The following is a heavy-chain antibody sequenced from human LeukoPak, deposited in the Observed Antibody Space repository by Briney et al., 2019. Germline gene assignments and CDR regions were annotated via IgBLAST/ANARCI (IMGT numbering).Heavy chain of an antibody. CDR2: IYSGGST. D-gene: IGHD6-6*01. CDR3: AREYSSSPYYFDY. J-gene: IGHJ4*02. CDR1: GFTVSSNY. Sequence: GGSLRLSCAASGFTVSSNYMNWVRPAPGKGLEWVSVIYSGGSTYYADSVKGRFTISRDNSKNTLYLQMNSLRAEDTAVYYCAREYSSSPYYFDYWGQGTLVTVSS. V-gene: IGHV3-66*01.